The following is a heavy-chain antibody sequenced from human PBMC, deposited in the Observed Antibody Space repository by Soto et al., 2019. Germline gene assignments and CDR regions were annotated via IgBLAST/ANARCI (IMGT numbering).Heavy chain of an antibody. CDR2: VSGSAGST. CDR3: AKMSRGYCTDEGCSGEVAYFAY. V-gene: IGHV3-23*01. CDR1: GFTFSSYA. D-gene: IGHD2-8*01. Sequence: GGSLRLSCAASGFTFSSYAMSWVRQAPGKGLEWVSTVSGSAGSTYYADSVKGRFTISRGNSKNTLYLQMNSLRAEDTAIYYCAKMSRGYCTDEGCSGEVAYFAYWGPGTLVTVSP. J-gene: IGHJ4*02.